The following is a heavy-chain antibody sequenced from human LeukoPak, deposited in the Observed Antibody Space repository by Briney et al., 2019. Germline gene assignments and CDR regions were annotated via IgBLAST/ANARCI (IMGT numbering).Heavy chain of an antibody. CDR2: ISVYNGNT. Sequence: GASVKVSCKASGYIFTSYGISWVGQAPGQGLEWMGWISVYNGNTNHPQRLQGRVTMTTDTSTTTAYMELRSLRSDDTAVYYCARDINGYYYDSNGYYPTDLWGQGTLVTVSS. CDR3: ARDINGYYYDSNGYYPTDL. J-gene: IGHJ5*02. D-gene: IGHD3-22*01. V-gene: IGHV1-18*01. CDR1: GYIFTSYG.